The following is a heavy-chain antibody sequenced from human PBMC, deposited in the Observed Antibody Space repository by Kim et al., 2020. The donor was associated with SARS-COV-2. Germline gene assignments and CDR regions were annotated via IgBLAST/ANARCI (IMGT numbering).Heavy chain of an antibody. CDR2: IYYSGST. Sequence: SETLSLTCTVSGGSISSGGYYWSWIRQHPGKGLEWIGYIYYSGSTYYNPSLKSRVTISVDTSKNQFSLKLSSVTAADTAVYYCARGTQCYLAVGYPFDYWGQGTLVTVSS. CDR1: GGSISSGGYY. V-gene: IGHV4-31*03. J-gene: IGHJ4*02. CDR3: ARGTQCYLAVGYPFDY. D-gene: IGHD6-19*01.